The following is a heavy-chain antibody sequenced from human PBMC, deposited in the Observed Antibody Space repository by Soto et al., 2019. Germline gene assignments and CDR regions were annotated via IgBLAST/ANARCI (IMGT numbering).Heavy chain of an antibody. V-gene: IGHV4-34*01. CDR1: GWSFRGYY. D-gene: IGHD3-3*01. CDR2: INQSGGT. CDR3: ARWKGTIFVVVRHRFDYIHV. J-gene: IGHJ6*03. Sequence: SETLSLTCAFYGWSFRGYYWSWIRQPPGKELEWIGEINQSGGTHYNPSLKSRVTISVDTSKNQFSLKLSSVTATDTAVYYCARWKGTIFVVVRHRFDYIHVCDTGTMVTGS.